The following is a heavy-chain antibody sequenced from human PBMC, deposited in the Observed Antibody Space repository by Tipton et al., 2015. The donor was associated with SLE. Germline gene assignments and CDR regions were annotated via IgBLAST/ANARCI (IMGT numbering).Heavy chain of an antibody. D-gene: IGHD6-13*01. CDR1: GFTFSSYA. CDR2: ISGSGGST. CDR3: AKDVIAAAGTWYFDY. V-gene: IGHV3-23*01. Sequence: GSLRLSCAASGFTFSSYAMSWVRQAPGKGLEWVLAISGSGGSTYYADSVKGRFTISRDNSKNTLYLQMNSLRAEDTAVYYCAKDVIAAAGTWYFDYWGQGTLVTVSS. J-gene: IGHJ4*02.